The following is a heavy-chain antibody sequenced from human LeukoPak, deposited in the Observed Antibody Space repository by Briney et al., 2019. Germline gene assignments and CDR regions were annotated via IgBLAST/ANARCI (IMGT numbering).Heavy chain of an antibody. Sequence: SETLSLTCAVSGYSISSGYYWGWIRQPPGKGLEWLGEINHSGSTNYNPSLKSRVTISVDTSKNQFSLKLSSVTAADTAAYYCARSSVRVRSSGWYYYWGQGTLVTVSS. V-gene: IGHV4-38-2*01. CDR3: ARSSVRVRSSGWYYY. CDR1: GYSISSGYY. D-gene: IGHD6-19*01. J-gene: IGHJ4*02. CDR2: INHSGST.